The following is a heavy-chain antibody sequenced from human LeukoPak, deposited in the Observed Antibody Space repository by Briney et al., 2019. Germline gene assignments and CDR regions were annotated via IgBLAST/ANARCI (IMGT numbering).Heavy chain of an antibody. D-gene: IGHD6-19*01. CDR3: TKGSSGRRDN. CDR2: MNPNSGNT. CDR1: GYTFTSCD. V-gene: IGHV1-8*01. J-gene: IGHJ4*02. Sequence: GASVKVSCKASGYTFTSCDINWVRQAPGQGLEWMGWMNPNSGNTGYGQSFQGRINMTRDISIGTANMELSNLTTEDTAIYYCTKGSSGRRDNWGQGTLVTVSA.